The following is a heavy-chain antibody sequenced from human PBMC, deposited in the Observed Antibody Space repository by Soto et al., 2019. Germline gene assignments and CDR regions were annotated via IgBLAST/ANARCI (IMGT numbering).Heavy chain of an antibody. V-gene: IGHV1-18*01. CDR2: ISAYNGNT. CDR3: ARGHGIVVVVAATPNHHELDY. CDR1: GYTFTSYG. Sequence: QVQLVQSGAEVKKPGASVKVSCKASGYTFTSYGIIWVRQAPGQGLEWMGWISAYNGNTNYAQKLQGRVTMTTDTSTSTAYMELRSLRSDDTAVYYCARGHGIVVVVAATPNHHELDYWGQEPLVTVSS. D-gene: IGHD2-15*01. J-gene: IGHJ4*02.